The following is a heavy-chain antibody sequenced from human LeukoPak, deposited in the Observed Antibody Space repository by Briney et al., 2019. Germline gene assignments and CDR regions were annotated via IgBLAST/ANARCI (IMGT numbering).Heavy chain of an antibody. J-gene: IGHJ4*02. Sequence: QAGGSLSLSCAASGFTVSANYMSWVRQAPAKGLEWVSVIYMNGVTYHADSVKGRLTISRDDSRNTVYLQMNSLRADDTAVYYCAKGGRWLLGSLYFDYWGQGALVTVSS. D-gene: IGHD5-12*01. CDR3: AKGGRWLLGSLYFDY. CDR1: GFTVSANY. CDR2: IYMNGVT. V-gene: IGHV3-53*05.